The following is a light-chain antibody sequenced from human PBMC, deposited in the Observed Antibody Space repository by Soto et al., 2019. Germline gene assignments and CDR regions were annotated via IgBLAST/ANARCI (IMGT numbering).Light chain of an antibody. Sequence: VLTQPPSVSGAPGQRVTISCTGSSSNIGAGYDVHWYQQLPGTAPKLLIYGNSNRPSGVPDRFSGSKSGTSASLAITGLLAEDAAAYYSQSYDSSLSGYVFGTGTKLTVL. CDR2: GNS. CDR3: QSYDSSLSGYV. J-gene: IGLJ1*01. CDR1: SSNIGAGYD. V-gene: IGLV1-40*01.